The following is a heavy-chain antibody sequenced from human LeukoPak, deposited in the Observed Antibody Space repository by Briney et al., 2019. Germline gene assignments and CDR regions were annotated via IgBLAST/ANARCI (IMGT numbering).Heavy chain of an antibody. D-gene: IGHD3-22*01. V-gene: IGHV4-39*07. J-gene: IGHJ3*02. CDR3: AREVTMIVVVITKTGAFDI. Sequence: SETLSLTCTVSGGSISSSSYYWGWIRQPPGKGLEWIGSIYYSGSTYYNPSLKSRVTISVDTSKNQFSLKLSSVTAADTAVYYCAREVTMIVVVITKTGAFDIWGQGTMVTVSS. CDR1: GGSISSSSYY. CDR2: IYYSGST.